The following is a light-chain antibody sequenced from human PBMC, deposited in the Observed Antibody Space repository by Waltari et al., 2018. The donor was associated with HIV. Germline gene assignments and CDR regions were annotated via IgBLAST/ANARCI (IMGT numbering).Light chain of an antibody. CDR3: GTWDSSLSVWV. CDR1: SSNIGCYS. CDR2: DNN. Sequence: QSVLTQPPSVSAAPGQTIPISCSGSSSNIGCYSVPWYHHLPGAAPKLLIHDNNQGPSGIHDRCSGSKSGTSATRDITGLQTGDEADYYCGTWDSSLSVWVFGGGTKLTGL. J-gene: IGLJ3*02. V-gene: IGLV1-51*01.